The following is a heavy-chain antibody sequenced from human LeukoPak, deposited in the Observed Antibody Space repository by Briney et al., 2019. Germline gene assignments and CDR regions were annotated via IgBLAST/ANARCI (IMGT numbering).Heavy chain of an antibody. Sequence: SQTLSLTCVVSGDSVLKKMGGGSWTRQSRSRCLEWLGRTYLRSGWHTDYAFSVRGRLTITADTSKNHFSLQLASVTPEDSAVYYCASGWALSWGQGTLVTVSS. CDR2: TYLRSGWHT. V-gene: IGHV6-1*01. CDR1: GDSVLKKMGG. CDR3: ASGWALS. D-gene: IGHD1-26*01. J-gene: IGHJ5*02.